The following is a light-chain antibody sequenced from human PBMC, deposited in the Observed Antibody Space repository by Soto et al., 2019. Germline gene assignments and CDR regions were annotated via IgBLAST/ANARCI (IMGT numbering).Light chain of an antibody. CDR1: SRDVGAYNF. V-gene: IGLV2-14*03. Sequence: QSALAQPASVSGSPGLSITISCTGTSRDVGAYNFVSWYQQHPDKAPKLMIFDVSTRPSGVSNRFSGSKSGNTASLTISGLQSEDEAEYYCSSYTTSSNDVFGTGTKVTVL. CDR3: SSYTTSSNDV. J-gene: IGLJ1*01. CDR2: DVS.